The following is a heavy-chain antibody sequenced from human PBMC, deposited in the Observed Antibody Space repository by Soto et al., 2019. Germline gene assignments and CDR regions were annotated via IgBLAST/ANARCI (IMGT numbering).Heavy chain of an antibody. J-gene: IGHJ5*02. CDR1: GDSVSSNSAA. CDR3: ARARPDDPYSRSWTGGYNWFDP. D-gene: IGHD6-13*01. Sequence: QVQLQQSGPGLVKPSQTLSLTCAISGDSVSSNSAAWNWIRQSPSRGLEWLGRTYYRSKWYNDYAVSVQSRITINPDPSKNQFSLQLNSVTPEDTAVYSCARARPDDPYSRSWTGGYNWFDPWGQGTLVTVSS. CDR2: TYYRSKWYN. V-gene: IGHV6-1*01.